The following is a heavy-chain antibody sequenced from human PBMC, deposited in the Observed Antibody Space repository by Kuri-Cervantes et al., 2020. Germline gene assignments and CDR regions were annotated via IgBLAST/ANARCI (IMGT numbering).Heavy chain of an antibody. CDR1: GGTFSSYT. J-gene: IGHJ6*02. Sequence: SVKVSCKASGGTFSSYTISWVRQAPGQGLEWMGRIIPILGIANYAQKFQGRVTITADKSTSTAYMELSSLRSEDTAVYYCARPDIVVVPAAIPYYYYGMDVWGQGTTVTVSS. CDR2: IIPILGIA. CDR3: ARPDIVVVPAAIPYYYYGMDV. D-gene: IGHD2-2*02. V-gene: IGHV1-69*02.